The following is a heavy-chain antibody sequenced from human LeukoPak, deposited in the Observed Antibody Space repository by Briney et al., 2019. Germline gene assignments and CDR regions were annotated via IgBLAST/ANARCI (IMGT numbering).Heavy chain of an antibody. J-gene: IGHJ4*02. CDR2: MSNNGRTI. V-gene: IGHV3-48*03. CDR1: GFTFSTYE. Sequence: PGGSLGLSSAASGFTFSTYEMNWVRQAPGKGLEWLSYMSNNGRTIYYADSVKGRFTISRDNAKNSLYLQMNSLRAEDTAVYYCARVTEYYIDYWGQGTQVTVSS. CDR3: ARVTEYYIDY.